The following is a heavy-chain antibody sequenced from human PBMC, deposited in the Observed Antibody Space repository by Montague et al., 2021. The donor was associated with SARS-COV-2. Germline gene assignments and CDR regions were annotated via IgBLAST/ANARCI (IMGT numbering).Heavy chain of an antibody. CDR3: ARWYYGSGSYPH. CDR2: IYHSGGT. D-gene: IGHD3-10*01. CDR1: GYSISCGYY. V-gene: IGHV4-38-2*01. J-gene: IGHJ4*02. Sequence: SETLSLTCSVSGYSISCGYYWGWIRQPPGKGLEWIGNIYHSGGTYYSPSLKSRVTVSVGTSKNQFSLRLSSVTAADTAVYYCARWYYGSGSYPHWGQGTLVTVSS.